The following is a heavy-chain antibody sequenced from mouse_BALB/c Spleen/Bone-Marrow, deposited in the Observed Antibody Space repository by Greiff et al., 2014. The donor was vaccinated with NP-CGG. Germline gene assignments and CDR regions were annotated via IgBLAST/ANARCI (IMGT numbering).Heavy chain of an antibody. Sequence: EVQLQQSGAELVKPGVSVKLACTASGFNIKDTYMHWVKQRPEQGLEWIGRIDPANGNTKYDPKFQGKATITADTSSNTAYLQLSSLTSEDTAVYYCARNGNYGAWFAYWGQGTLVTVSA. V-gene: IGHV14-3*02. D-gene: IGHD2-1*01. J-gene: IGHJ3*01. CDR1: GFNIKDTY. CDR3: ARNGNYGAWFAY. CDR2: IDPANGNT.